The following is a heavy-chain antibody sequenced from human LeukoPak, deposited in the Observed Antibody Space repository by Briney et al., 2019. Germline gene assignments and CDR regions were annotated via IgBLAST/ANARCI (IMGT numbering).Heavy chain of an antibody. CDR1: GFTFSSYW. Sequence: GGSLRLSCAASGFTFSSYWMSWVRQAPGKGLEWVANIKQDGSEKYYVDSVKGRFTISRDNAKNSLYLQMNSLRAEDTAVYYCARSGLKVVAQAGAVWFDPWGQGTLVTVSS. J-gene: IGHJ5*02. D-gene: IGHD3-22*01. V-gene: IGHV3-7*01. CDR3: ARSGLKVVAQAGAVWFDP. CDR2: IKQDGSEK.